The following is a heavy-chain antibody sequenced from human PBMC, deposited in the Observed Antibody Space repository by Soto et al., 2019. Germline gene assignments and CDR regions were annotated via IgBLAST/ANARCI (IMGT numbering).Heavy chain of an antibody. CDR3: AREEELLTAPNSYYYYYMDV. CDR2: IYYSGST. CDR1: GGSISSGGYY. V-gene: IGHV4-31*03. J-gene: IGHJ6*03. Sequence: SETLSLTCTVSGGSISSGGYYWSWIRQHPGKGLEWIGYIYYSGSTYYNPSLKSRVTISVDTSKNQFSLKLSSVTAADTAVYYCAREEELLTAPNSYYYYYMDVWGKGTTVTVSS. D-gene: IGHD3-10*01.